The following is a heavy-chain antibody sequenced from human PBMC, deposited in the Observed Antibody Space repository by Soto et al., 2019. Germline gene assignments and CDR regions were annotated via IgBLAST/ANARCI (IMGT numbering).Heavy chain of an antibody. V-gene: IGHV1-69*02. J-gene: IGHJ5*02. CDR1: GGTFSSYT. CDR3: ARGERYDTSGWFDP. CDR2: IIPILGIA. Sequence: QVQLVQSGAEVKKPGSSVTVSCKASGGTFSSYTISWVRQAPGQGLEWMGRIIPILGIANYAQKFQGRVTITADKSTSTAYIEMSSLRSEDTAADYCARGERYDTSGWFDPWGQGTLVTVSS. D-gene: IGHD2-2*01.